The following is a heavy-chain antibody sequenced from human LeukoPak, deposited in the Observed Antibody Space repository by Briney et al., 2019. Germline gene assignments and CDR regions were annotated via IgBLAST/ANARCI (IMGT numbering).Heavy chain of an antibody. J-gene: IGHJ4*02. V-gene: IGHV3-48*02. Sequence: PGGSLRLSCAASGFTFSSHSMNWVRQAPGKGLEWVSYISRISTSIYYADSVKGRFTVSRDNAENSLSLQMNSLRDEDTAVYYCARDPYDSSWGLCYFDYWGQGNLVTVSS. D-gene: IGHD3-22*01. CDR1: GFTFSSHS. CDR2: ISRISTSI. CDR3: ARDPYDSSWGLCYFDY.